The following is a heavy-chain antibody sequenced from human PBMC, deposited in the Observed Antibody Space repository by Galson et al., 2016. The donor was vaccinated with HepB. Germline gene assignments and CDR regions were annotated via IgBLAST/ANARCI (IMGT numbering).Heavy chain of an antibody. CDR3: AKDFNNGFDYYSYSMGV. Sequence: SLRLSCAASGFTFSSYGMHWVRQAPGKGPEWVAVISYDGSTKYYADSVRVRFTISRDNSKNTLYLQMNSLRGEDTSVYYCAKDFNNGFDYYSYSMGVWGQETTVTVSS. V-gene: IGHV3-30*18. J-gene: IGHJ6*03. CDR1: GFTFSSYG. CDR2: ISYDGSTK. D-gene: IGHD1/OR15-1a*01.